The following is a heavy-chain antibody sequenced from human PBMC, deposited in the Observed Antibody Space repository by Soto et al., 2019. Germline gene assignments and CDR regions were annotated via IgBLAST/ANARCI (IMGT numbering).Heavy chain of an antibody. V-gene: IGHV3-21*01. CDR3: AREMSGRSSGGVDY. CDR2: ISSSSSYI. CDR1: GFTFSSYS. D-gene: IGHD6-6*01. Sequence: EVQLVESGGGLVKPGGSLRLSCAASGFTFSSYSMNWVRQAPGKGLEWVSSISSSSSYIYYADSVKGRFTISRDNDKNSLYLQMNSLRAEATAVYYCAREMSGRSSGGVDYWGQGTLVTVSS. J-gene: IGHJ4*02.